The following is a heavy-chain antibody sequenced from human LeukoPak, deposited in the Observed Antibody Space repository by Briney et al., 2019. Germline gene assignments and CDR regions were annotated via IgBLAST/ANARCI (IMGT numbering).Heavy chain of an antibody. Sequence: PGGSLRLSCAASGFTFSSYAMSWVRQAPGKGLEWVALISYDGSNKYYADSVKGRFTISRDNSKNSLYLQMNSLRAEDTAVYYCTMGNDFDYWGQGTLVTVSS. CDR2: ISYDGSNK. CDR1: GFTFSSYA. CDR3: TMGNDFDY. V-gene: IGHV3-30*03. D-gene: IGHD4-23*01. J-gene: IGHJ4*02.